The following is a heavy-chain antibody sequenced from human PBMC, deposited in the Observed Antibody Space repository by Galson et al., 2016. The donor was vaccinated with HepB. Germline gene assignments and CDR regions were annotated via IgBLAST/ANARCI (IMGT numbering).Heavy chain of an antibody. CDR1: GGSISSSFYY. V-gene: IGHV4-39*01. CDR2: IYYSGAT. D-gene: IGHD3/OR15-3a*01. CDR3: ARQDRAGLVNF. J-gene: IGHJ3*01. Sequence: SETLSLTCTVSGGSISSSFYYWTWIRQAPGKGLEWIGNIYYSGATYYNPSLQNRVTISADTSKNRFPLSLTFVTAADTALYSCARQDRAGLVNFWGPGTMVTVSS.